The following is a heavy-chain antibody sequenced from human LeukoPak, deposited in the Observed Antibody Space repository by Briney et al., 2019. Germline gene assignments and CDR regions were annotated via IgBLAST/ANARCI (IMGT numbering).Heavy chain of an antibody. CDR2: IRSKANSYAT. CDR1: GFTFSGSA. J-gene: IGHJ5*02. V-gene: IGHV3-73*01. Sequence: PGGSLRLSCAASGFTFSGSAMHWVRQASGKGLEWVGRIRSKANSYATAYAASVKGRFTISRDDSKNTAYLQMNSLKTEDTAVYYCARDGYGSGLNGGRWFDPWGQGTLVTVSS. CDR3: ARDGYGSGLNGGRWFDP. D-gene: IGHD6-19*01.